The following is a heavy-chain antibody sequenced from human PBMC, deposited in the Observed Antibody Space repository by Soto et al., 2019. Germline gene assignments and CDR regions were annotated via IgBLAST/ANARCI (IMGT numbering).Heavy chain of an antibody. CDR2: IYYSGST. CDR3: ARAEGIAVAGSRVNWFDP. D-gene: IGHD6-19*01. J-gene: IGHJ5*02. Sequence: SETLSLTCTVSGGSISSGGYYWNWIRQHPGKGLEWIGYIYYSGSTYYNPSLKSRVTISVDTSKNQFSLKLSSVTAADTAVYYCARAEGIAVAGSRVNWFDPWGQGTLVTVSS. V-gene: IGHV4-31*03. CDR1: GGSISSGGYY.